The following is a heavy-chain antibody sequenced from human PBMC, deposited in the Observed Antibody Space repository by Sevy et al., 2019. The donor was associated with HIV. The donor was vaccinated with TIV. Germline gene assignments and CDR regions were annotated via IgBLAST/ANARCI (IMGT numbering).Heavy chain of an antibody. V-gene: IGHV4-59*01. CDR1: GGYISSYY. J-gene: IGHJ2*01. CDR3: ARVEPPDSSGYYDWYFDL. D-gene: IGHD3-22*01. Sequence: SETLSLTCTVSGGYISSYYWSWIQQPAGKGLEWIGYIYYSGSTNYNPSLKSRVTISVDTSKNQFSLKLSSVTAADTAVYYCARVEPPDSSGYYDWYFDLWGRGTLVTVSS. CDR2: IYYSGST.